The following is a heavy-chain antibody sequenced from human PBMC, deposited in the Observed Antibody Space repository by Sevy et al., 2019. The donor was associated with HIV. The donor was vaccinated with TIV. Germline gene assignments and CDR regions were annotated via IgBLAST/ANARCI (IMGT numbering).Heavy chain of an antibody. CDR1: RFTFSSYW. V-gene: IGHV3-7*03. D-gene: IGHD6-13*01. J-gene: IGHJ5*01. CDR2: IKQDGSEK. CDR3: ASWGVLGAAGLDS. Sequence: GGCLRLSCAASRFTFSSYWMSWVRQAPGKGLEWVASIKQDGSEKYYVDSVKGRFTISRDNAKNSLYLQMNSLRAEDTAVYYCASWGVLGAAGLDSWGHGTLVTVSS.